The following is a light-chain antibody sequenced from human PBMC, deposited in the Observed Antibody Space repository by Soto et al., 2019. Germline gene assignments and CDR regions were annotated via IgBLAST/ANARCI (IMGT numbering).Light chain of an antibody. V-gene: IGKV3D-15*01. J-gene: IGKJ1*01. CDR2: DAS. Sequence: EIVMTQSPATPSVSPGERATLSCRASQSVSSNLAWYQQTPGQAPRLLIFDASTRATGIPARFSGSGSGTEFTLTISSLQSEDFAVYYCQQYDNWLGTFGQGTKVEVK. CDR3: QQYDNWLGT. CDR1: QSVSSN.